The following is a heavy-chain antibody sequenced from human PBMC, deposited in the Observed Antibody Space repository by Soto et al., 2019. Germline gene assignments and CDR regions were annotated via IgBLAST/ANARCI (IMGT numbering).Heavy chain of an antibody. CDR3: ARVDYGDFIDY. CDR2: INHSGST. CDR1: GGSFSGHY. Sequence: QVQLQQWGAGLLKPSETLSVTCAVYGGSFSGHYWNWIRQPPGKGLEWIGEINHSGSTNYNPSLKSRVTISVDTSKNQFSLKLSSVTAADTAVYYCARVDYGDFIDYWGQGTLVTVSS. J-gene: IGHJ4*02. V-gene: IGHV4-34*01. D-gene: IGHD4-17*01.